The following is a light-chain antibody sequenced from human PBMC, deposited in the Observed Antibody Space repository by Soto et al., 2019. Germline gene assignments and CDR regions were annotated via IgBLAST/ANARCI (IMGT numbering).Light chain of an antibody. Sequence: EIVRTQSPATLSVSPGERGTRSGMASQSVYNNLAWDQQKPGQAPRLLIYCASNRATGIPARFSGSGSGTEFTLTISSLQSEDFAVYYCQQYNNWPPVTFGPGTQVDIK. CDR3: QQYNNWPPVT. J-gene: IGKJ3*01. CDR2: CAS. V-gene: IGKV3-15*01. CDR1: QSVYNN.